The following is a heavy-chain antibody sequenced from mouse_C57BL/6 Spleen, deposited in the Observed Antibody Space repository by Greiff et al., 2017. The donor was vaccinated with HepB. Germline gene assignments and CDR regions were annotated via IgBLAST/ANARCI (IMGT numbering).Heavy chain of an antibody. CDR2: IYPGDGDT. CDR3: ARGLGREDYFDC. D-gene: IGHD4-1*01. CDR1: GYAFSSYW. J-gene: IGHJ2*01. V-gene: IGHV1-80*01. Sequence: VQLQQSGAELVKPGASVKISCKASGYAFSSYWMNWVKQRPGKGLEWIGQIYPGDGDTNYNGKFKGKATLTADKSSSTAYMQLSSLTSEDSAVYFCARGLGREDYFDCWGQGTTLTVSS.